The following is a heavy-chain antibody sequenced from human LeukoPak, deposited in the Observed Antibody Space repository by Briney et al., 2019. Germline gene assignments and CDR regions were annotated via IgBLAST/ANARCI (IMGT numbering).Heavy chain of an antibody. CDR1: GFTFSSYS. CDR3: ARDRGYDFWSGYYGFDY. V-gene: IGHV3-48*02. Sequence: GGSLRLSCAASGFTFSSYSMNWVLQAPGKGLEWVSYISSSSSTIYYADSVKGRFTISRDNAKNSLYLQMNSLRDEDTAVYCCARDRGYDFWSGYYGFDYWGQGTLVTVSS. CDR2: ISSSSSTI. D-gene: IGHD3-3*01. J-gene: IGHJ4*02.